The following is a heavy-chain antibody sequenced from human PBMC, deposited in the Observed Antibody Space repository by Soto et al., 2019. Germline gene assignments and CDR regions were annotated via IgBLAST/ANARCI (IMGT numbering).Heavy chain of an antibody. CDR1: GGSFSGYY. CDR2: INHSGST. Sequence: PSETLSLTCAVYGGSFSGYYWSWIRQPPGKGLEWIGEINHSGSTNYNPSLKSRVTISVDTSKNQFSLKLSSVTAADTAVYYCARGRALWNYDILTGRRPYYFDYWGQGTLVTVSS. CDR3: ARGRALWNYDILTGRRPYYFDY. J-gene: IGHJ4*02. D-gene: IGHD3-9*01. V-gene: IGHV4-34*01.